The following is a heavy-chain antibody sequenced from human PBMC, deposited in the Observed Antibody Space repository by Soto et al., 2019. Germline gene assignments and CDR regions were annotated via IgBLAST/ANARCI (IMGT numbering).Heavy chain of an antibody. CDR1: GATVFSFYAG. CDR3: AREGGSSGTRWKNAFDL. CDR2: TYYRSQWRH. V-gene: IGHV6-1*01. J-gene: IGHJ3*01. Sequence: QVQLQESGPGLVKPSQTLSVTCDISGATVFSFYAGWNWIRQSPSRGLEWLGRTYYRSQWRHDYAVSVISRITINSDTAKHQFSLQLNSVTLDDTAVYYGAREGGSSGTRWKNAFDLWGQGTMVTVS. D-gene: IGHD3-16*01.